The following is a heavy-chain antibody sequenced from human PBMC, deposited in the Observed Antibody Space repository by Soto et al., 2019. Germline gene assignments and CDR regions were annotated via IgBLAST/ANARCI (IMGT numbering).Heavy chain of an antibody. Sequence: SETLSLTCTVSGGSISSYYWSWIRQPAGKGLEWIGRIYTSGSTNYNPSLKSRVTMSLDTSKNQFSLKLTSVTAADTALYYCARGNCSSPNCYSFSGYYGMDVWGRGTTVTVSS. J-gene: IGHJ6*02. V-gene: IGHV4-4*07. CDR3: ARGNCSSPNCYSFSGYYGMDV. CDR2: IYTSGST. D-gene: IGHD2-2*01. CDR1: GGSISSYY.